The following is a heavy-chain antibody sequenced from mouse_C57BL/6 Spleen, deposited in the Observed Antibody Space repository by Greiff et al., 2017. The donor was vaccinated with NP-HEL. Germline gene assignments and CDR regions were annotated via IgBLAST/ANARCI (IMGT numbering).Heavy chain of an antibody. CDR3: ASYYYGSSYVGAMGC. CDR1: GYTFTSYW. D-gene: IGHD1-1*01. J-gene: IGHJ4*01. CDR2: IHPNSGST. Sequence: QVQLQQPGAELVKPGASVKLSCKASGYTFTSYWMHWVKQRPGQGLEWIGMIHPNSGSTNYNEKFKSKATLTVDKSSSTAYMQLSSLTSEDSAVYYCASYYYGSSYVGAMGCWGKGTSVTAAS. V-gene: IGHV1-64*01.